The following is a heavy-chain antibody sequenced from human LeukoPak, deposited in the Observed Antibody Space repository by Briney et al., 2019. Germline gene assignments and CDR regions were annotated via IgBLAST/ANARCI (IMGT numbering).Heavy chain of an antibody. J-gene: IGHJ2*01. CDR2: IYHSGNT. D-gene: IGHD4-17*01. V-gene: IGHV4-38-2*01. CDR1: GYSISSGYY. Sequence: SETLSLTCAVSGYSISSGYYWGWIRQPPGKGLEWMGSIYHSGNTYYNPSLKSRFTISVDTSKNQFFLKVTSVTAADAAVYYCARPKYGDAAYFALWGRGALVTVSS. CDR3: ARPKYGDAAYFAL.